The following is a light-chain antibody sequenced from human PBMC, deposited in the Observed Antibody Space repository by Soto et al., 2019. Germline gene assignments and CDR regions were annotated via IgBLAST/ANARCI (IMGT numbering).Light chain of an antibody. CDR2: GAS. V-gene: IGKV3-20*01. CDR3: QQYGSSPPIT. CDR1: QSVSSSF. Sequence: ETVLTQSPGTLSLSPGERATLSCRASQSVSSSFLAWYHQKPGQAPRLLIYGASRRAPGIPDRYSGSGSGTDFTLTISRLEPQDFAVYYCQQYGSSPPITFGQGTRLE. J-gene: IGKJ5*01.